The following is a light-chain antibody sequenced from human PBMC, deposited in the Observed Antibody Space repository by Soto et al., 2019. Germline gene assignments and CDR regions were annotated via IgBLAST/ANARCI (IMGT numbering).Light chain of an antibody. Sequence: AIRMTQSPSSLSVSTGDRVTITCRASQGISTYLNWYQQKPGKAPKLLIYAASSLQSGVPSRFSGSGSGTEFTLTISSLQPDDFATYYCQHYNSYSEAFGQGTKVDTK. CDR3: QHYNSYSEA. J-gene: IGKJ1*01. CDR2: AAS. CDR1: QGISTY. V-gene: IGKV1-8*01.